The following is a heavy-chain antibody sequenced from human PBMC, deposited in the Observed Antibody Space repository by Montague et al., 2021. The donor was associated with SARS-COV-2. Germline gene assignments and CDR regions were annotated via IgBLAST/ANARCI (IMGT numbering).Heavy chain of an antibody. CDR3: VRDTGSAQAGFDA. J-gene: IGHJ6*02. D-gene: IGHD4-17*01. Sequence: CAISGDSVWSNTAAWNWIRQSPSGGLEWLGRTNYRSKWTSDYATSVEGRISIDPDTSKNQFFLHLGSVTPEDTGVYYCVRDTGSAQAGFDAWGQGTTVTVSS. CDR2: TNYRSKWTS. CDR1: GDSVWSNTAA. V-gene: IGHV6-1*01.